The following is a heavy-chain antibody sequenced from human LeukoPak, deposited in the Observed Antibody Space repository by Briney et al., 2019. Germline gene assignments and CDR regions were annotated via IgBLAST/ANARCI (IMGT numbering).Heavy chain of an antibody. CDR1: GFTFSSYG. CDR3: AKDSATVVKGADC. CDR2: IRYDGSNK. Sequence: GGSLRLSSAASGFTFSSYGMHWVRQAPGKGLEWVAFIRYDGSNKYYADSVKGRFTISRDNSKNTLYLQMNSLRAEDTAVYYCAKDSATVVKGADCWGQGTLVTVSS. J-gene: IGHJ4*02. V-gene: IGHV3-30*02. D-gene: IGHD4-23*01.